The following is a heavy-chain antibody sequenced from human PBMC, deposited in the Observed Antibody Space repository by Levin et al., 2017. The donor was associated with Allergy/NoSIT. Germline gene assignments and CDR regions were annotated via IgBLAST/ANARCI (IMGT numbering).Heavy chain of an antibody. J-gene: IGHJ2*01. CDR3: AKTDFTPNENWYFDL. CDR2: IYYSGST. CDR1: GGSISSSNW. Sequence: SETLSLTCAVSGGSISSSNWWSWVRQPPGKELEWIGEIYYSGSTNYNPSFKSRVTMSVDKSKDQFSLKLNSVTAADTAVYYCAKTDFTPNENWYFDLWGRGALVTVSS. V-gene: IGHV4-4*02. D-gene: IGHD1-1*01.